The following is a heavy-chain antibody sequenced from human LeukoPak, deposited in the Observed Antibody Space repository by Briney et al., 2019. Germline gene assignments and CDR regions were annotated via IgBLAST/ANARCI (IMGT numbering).Heavy chain of an antibody. J-gene: IGHJ6*03. CDR1: GFTFDDYG. V-gene: IGHV3-20*04. D-gene: IGHD5/OR15-5a*01. CDR2: IRNGGST. CDR3: ARVYELREEDYYYYYMDV. Sequence: CPGGSLRLSCAASGFTFDDYGMNWVRQAPGTGLEWVSGIRNGGSTGYADSVKGRFTISRDNAKNSLYLQMNSLRAEDTALYYCARVYELREEDYYYYYMDVWGKGTTVTVSS.